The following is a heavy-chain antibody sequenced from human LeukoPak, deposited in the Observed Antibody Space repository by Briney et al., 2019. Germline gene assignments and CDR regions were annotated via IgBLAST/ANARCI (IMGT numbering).Heavy chain of an antibody. CDR1: GYTFSSND. V-gene: IGHV1-8*01. CDR3: ARRYAGGWTDY. CDR2: MNPENGNT. J-gene: IGHJ4*02. D-gene: IGHD6-19*01. Sequence: ASVKVSCKASGYTFSSNDINWVRQATGQGLEWMGWMNPENGNTGYAERFQGRVTLTRNTSLSTAYMELSSLGSEDTAVYYCARRYAGGWTDYWGQGTLVTVSS.